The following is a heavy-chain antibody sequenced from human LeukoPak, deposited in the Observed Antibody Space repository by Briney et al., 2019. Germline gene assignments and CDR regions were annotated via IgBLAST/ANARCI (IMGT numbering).Heavy chain of an antibody. CDR3: ARVVVPAATWFDY. CDR1: GYSISSGYY. D-gene: IGHD2-2*01. CDR2: IYHSGST. Sequence: PSETLSLTCTVSGYSISSGYYWGWTRQPPGKGLEWIGSIYHSGSTYYNPSLKSRVTISVDTSKNQFSLKLSSVTAADTAVYYCARVVVPAATWFDYWGQGTLVTVSS. V-gene: IGHV4-38-2*02. J-gene: IGHJ4*02.